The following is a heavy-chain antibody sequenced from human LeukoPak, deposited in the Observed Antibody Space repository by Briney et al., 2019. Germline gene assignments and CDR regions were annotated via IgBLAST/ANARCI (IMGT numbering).Heavy chain of an antibody. CDR3: AKDLKGFDP. Sequence: QPGGSRRLSCAATGFTFSNNAMSWVRQAPGKGLEWVSGITVSGGSTYYADSVKGRFTISRDSSKNMLYLQMNSLRAEDTAVYYCAKDLKGFDPWGQGTLVTVSS. CDR1: GFTFSNNA. D-gene: IGHD3-9*01. CDR2: ITVSGGST. J-gene: IGHJ5*02. V-gene: IGHV3-23*01.